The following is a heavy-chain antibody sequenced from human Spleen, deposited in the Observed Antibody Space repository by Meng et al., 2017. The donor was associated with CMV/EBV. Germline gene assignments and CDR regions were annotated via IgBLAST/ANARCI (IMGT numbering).Heavy chain of an antibody. CDR2: AIPIIATS. CDR3: ARFLGAVVPAARTGFDP. CDR1: GGTFDDYS. Sequence: SVKVSCKASGGTFDDYSFSWVRQDPGQGLEWMGRAIPIIATSNYAQTFQDRITITADIPTTTVYMELTSLRSEDTAVYYCARFLGAVVPAARTGFDPWGQGTLVTVSS. J-gene: IGHJ5*02. V-gene: IGHV1-69*08. D-gene: IGHD2-2*01.